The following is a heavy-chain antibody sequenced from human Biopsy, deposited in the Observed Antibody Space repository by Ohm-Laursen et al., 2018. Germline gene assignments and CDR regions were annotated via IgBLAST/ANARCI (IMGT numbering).Heavy chain of an antibody. CDR1: GFTFSNYA. V-gene: IGHV3-33*01. D-gene: IGHD4-11*01. CDR2: IWNDGSNK. CDR3: ARDSTINTVTTADY. J-gene: IGHJ4*02. Sequence: SLRLSCAASGFTFSNYAMHWVRQAPGKGLEWLAVIWNDGSNKYYGDSVQGRFIISRDNSKNTVYLQMKSLRAEDTAIYYCARDSTINTVTTADYWGQGTLVTASS.